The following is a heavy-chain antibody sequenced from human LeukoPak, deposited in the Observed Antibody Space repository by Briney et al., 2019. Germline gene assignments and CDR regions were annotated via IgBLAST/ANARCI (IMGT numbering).Heavy chain of an antibody. D-gene: IGHD6-19*01. CDR1: GYTFTSCA. CDR3: AREDGIAVAGTDAFDI. V-gene: IGHV7-4-1*01. J-gene: IGHJ3*02. CDR2: VNTNTGNP. Sequence: ASVKVSCKASGYTFTSCAMNWVRQAPGQGLEWMGWVNTNTGNPTYAQGFTGRFVFSLDTSVSTAYLQICSLKAEDTAVYYCAREDGIAVAGTDAFDIWGEGTMVTVSS.